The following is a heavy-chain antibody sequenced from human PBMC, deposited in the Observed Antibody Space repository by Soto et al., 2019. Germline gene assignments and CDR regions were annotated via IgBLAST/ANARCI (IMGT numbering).Heavy chain of an antibody. CDR3: ARDLMVRGVTSYYFDY. CDR1: GYTFTSYY. J-gene: IGHJ4*02. D-gene: IGHD3-10*01. V-gene: IGHV1-46*01. Sequence: QVQLVQSGAEVKKPRASVKVSCKASGYTFTSYYMHWVRQAPGQGLEWMGIINPSGGSTSYAQKFQGRVTMTRDTSTSTVYMELSSLRSEDTAVYYCARDLMVRGVTSYYFDYRGQGTLVTVSS. CDR2: INPSGGST.